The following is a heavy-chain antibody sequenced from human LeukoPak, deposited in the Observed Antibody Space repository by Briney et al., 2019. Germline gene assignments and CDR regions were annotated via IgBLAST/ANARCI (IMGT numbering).Heavy chain of an antibody. J-gene: IGHJ4*02. D-gene: IGHD6-19*01. CDR3: AKDRPYYSSGWPIDC. V-gene: IGHV3-30*02. Sequence: GGSLRLSCAASGFTFSSYGMHWVRQAPGKGLEWVAFIRYDGSNKYYADSVKGRFTISRDNSKNTLYLQMNSLRAEDTAVYYCAKDRPYYSSGWPIDCWGQGTLVTVSS. CDR2: IRYDGSNK. CDR1: GFTFSSYG.